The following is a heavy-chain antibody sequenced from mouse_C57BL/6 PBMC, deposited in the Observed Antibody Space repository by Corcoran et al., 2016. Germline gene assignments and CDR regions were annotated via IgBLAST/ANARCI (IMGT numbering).Heavy chain of an antibody. Sequence: EVQLQQSGPVLVKPGPSVKIYCKASGFTFTDYYMHWVKQSHGKSLEWIGLVYPYNGGTSYNQKFKGKATLTVDTSSSTPYMELNSLTSEDSAVYYCAREEAYDGYLYYAMDYWGQGTSVTVSS. CDR3: AREEAYDGYLYYAMDY. V-gene: IGHV1-36*01. CDR2: VYPYNGGT. CDR1: GFTFTDYY. J-gene: IGHJ4*01. D-gene: IGHD2-3*01.